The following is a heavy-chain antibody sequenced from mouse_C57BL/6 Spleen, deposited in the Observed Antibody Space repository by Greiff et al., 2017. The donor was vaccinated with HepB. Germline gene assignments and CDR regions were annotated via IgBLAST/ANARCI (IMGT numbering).Heavy chain of an antibody. J-gene: IGHJ3*01. CDR2: ISDGGSYT. CDR1: GFTFSSYA. Sequence: LVESGGGLVKPGGSLKLSCAASGFTFSSYAMSWVRQTPEKRLEWVATISDGGSYTYYPDNVKGRFTISRDNAKNNLYLQMSHLKSEDTAMYYCARKGQLGRTWFAYWGQGTLVTVSA. D-gene: IGHD4-1*02. V-gene: IGHV5-4*01. CDR3: ARKGQLGRTWFAY.